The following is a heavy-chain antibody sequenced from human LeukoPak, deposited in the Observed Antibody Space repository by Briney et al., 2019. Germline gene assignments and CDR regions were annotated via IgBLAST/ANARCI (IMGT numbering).Heavy chain of an antibody. D-gene: IGHD6-13*01. J-gene: IGHJ4*02. CDR2: INPNSGTT. V-gene: IGHV1-2*02. CDR3: ARGQGAAADYYFDY. Sequence: ASVKVSCKASGYTFTGYYMHWVRQAPGQGLEWMGWINPNSGTTNYAQNFQGRVTMTRDTSISTAYMELSRLRSDDTDVYYCARGQGAAADYYFDYWGQGTLVTVSS. CDR1: GYTFTGYY.